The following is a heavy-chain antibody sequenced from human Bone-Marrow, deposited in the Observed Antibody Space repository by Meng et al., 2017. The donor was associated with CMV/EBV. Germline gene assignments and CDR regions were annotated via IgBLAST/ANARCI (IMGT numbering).Heavy chain of an antibody. Sequence: ASVKVSCKASGYTFTGYYMHWVRQAPGQGLEWMGWISAYNGNTNYAQKLQGRVTMTTDTSTSKAYMELRSLRSDDTAVYYCARSSSGYYFGAFEIWGQGTMVTFSS. J-gene: IGHJ3*02. CDR3: ARSSSGYYFGAFEI. CDR1: GYTFTGYY. D-gene: IGHD3-22*01. V-gene: IGHV1-18*04. CDR2: ISAYNGNT.